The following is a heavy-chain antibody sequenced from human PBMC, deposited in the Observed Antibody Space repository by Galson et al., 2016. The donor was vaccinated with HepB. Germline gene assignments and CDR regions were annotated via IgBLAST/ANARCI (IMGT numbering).Heavy chain of an antibody. V-gene: IGHV4-34*01. CDR2: INHSGNT. J-gene: IGHJ4*02. Sequence: EPLSLTCGVSGALFSGYYWSWIRQSPGKGLEWIGEINHSGNTNSNASLKSRVTISVDTSRNQFSLKIRSVTAADTAVYFCARAPYDSSGYYATFFDQWGQGTLVTVSS. CDR1: GALFSGYY. D-gene: IGHD3-22*01. CDR3: ARAPYDSSGYYATFFDQ.